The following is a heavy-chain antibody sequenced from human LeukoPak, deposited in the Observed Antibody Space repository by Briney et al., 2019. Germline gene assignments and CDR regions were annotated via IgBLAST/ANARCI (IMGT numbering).Heavy chain of an antibody. CDR3: ARSGYPYYYYGMDV. Sequence: SETLSLTCTVSGGSIRSYYWSWIRQPPGKGLEWIGEINHSGSTNYNPSLKSRVTISVDTSKNQFSLKLSSVTAADTAVYYCARSGYPYYYYGMDVWGQGTTVTVSS. J-gene: IGHJ6*02. CDR2: INHSGST. CDR1: GGSIRSYY. D-gene: IGHD5-12*01. V-gene: IGHV4-34*01.